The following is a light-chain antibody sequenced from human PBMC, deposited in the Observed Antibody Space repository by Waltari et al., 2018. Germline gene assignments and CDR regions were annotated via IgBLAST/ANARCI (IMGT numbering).Light chain of an antibody. V-gene: IGKV3-20*01. J-gene: IGKJ4*01. Sequence: EIVLTQSPGTLSLSPGERATLSCRASQSVSSSYLAWYQQKPGQAPRLRIYGASSGATGSPDRFSGSGSGTDFTLTISRLEPEDFAVYYCQQYGSSLLTFGGGTKVEIK. CDR2: GAS. CDR3: QQYGSSLLT. CDR1: QSVSSSY.